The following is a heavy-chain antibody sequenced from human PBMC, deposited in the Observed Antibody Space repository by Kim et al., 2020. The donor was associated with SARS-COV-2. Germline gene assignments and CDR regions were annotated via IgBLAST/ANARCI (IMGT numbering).Heavy chain of an antibody. D-gene: IGHD4-4*01. Sequence: AAHVKGRYTISRDDSKNTVYLQMNSLKPEDTAVYYCIADLPGCYSDCFDFWGQGSRVTVSS. CDR3: IADLPGCYSDCFDF. J-gene: IGHJ4*02. V-gene: IGHV3-15*01.